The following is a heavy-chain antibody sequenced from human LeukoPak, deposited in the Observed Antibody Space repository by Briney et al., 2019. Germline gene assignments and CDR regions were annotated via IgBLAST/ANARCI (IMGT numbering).Heavy chain of an antibody. CDR2: ISGRDDNT. Sequence: QAGGSLRLSCAASGFTFSSYAMSWVRQAPGKGLEWVSGISGRDDNTYYADSVKGRFTISRDDSKNTLYLQMNSLRAEDTAVYYCAKDRCNNGIGCYYYYMDLWGKGTTVTISS. CDR1: GFTFSSYA. J-gene: IGHJ6*03. CDR3: AKDRCNNGIGCYYYYMDL. V-gene: IGHV3-23*01. D-gene: IGHD2-8*01.